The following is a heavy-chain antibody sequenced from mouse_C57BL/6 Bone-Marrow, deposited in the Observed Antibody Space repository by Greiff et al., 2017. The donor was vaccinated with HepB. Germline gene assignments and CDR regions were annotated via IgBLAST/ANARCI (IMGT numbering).Heavy chain of an antibody. CDR3: ARHEEVYYYGGTFAY. Sequence: VKLLESGAELVKPGASVKLSCKASGYTFTEYTIHWVKQRSGQGLEWIGWFYPGSGSIKYNEKFKDKATLTADKSSSTVYMELSRLTSEDSAVYFCARHEEVYYYGGTFAYWGQGTLVTVSA. V-gene: IGHV1-62-2*01. CDR1: GYTFTEYT. D-gene: IGHD1-1*01. J-gene: IGHJ3*01. CDR2: FYPGSGSI.